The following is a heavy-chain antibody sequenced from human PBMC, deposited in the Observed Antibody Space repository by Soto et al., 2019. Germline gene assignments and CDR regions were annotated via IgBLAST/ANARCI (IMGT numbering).Heavy chain of an antibody. D-gene: IGHD2-15*01. CDR2: MNPNSGNT. CDR3: ARGCKGALWFDP. J-gene: IGHJ5*02. CDR1: GYTFTSYD. V-gene: IGHV1-8*01. Sequence: ASVKDSCKASGYTFTSYDINWLRQATGQGLEWMGWMNPNSGNTGYAQKFQGRVTMTRNTSISTACMELSSLRSEDTAVYYCARGCKGALWFDPWGQGTLVTSPQ.